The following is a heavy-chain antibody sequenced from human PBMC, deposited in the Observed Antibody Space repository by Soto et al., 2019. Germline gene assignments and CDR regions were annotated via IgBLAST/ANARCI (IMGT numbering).Heavy chain of an antibody. CDR2: INHSGST. D-gene: IGHD3-22*01. V-gene: IGHV4-34*01. Sequence: SETLSLTCAVYGGSFSGYYWTWIRQPPGTGLEWIGEINHSGSTNYNPSLKRRVTISVDTSKNQFSLKLTSVTAADTAVYYCARSPDSSGYYPRWYYYGMDVWGQGTTVTVSS. J-gene: IGHJ6*02. CDR3: ARSPDSSGYYPRWYYYGMDV. CDR1: GGSFSGYY.